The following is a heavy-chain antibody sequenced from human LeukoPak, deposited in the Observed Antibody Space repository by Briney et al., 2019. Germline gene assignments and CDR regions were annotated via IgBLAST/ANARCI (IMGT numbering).Heavy chain of an antibody. Sequence: SETLSLTCTVSSGSISSSNYYWGWIRQPPGKGLEWIGRIFYSASTYYNPSLKSRVTISVDTSKNHFSLRLSSVTAADTAVYYCARESYVWGSYRPRLAFDIWGQGTMVSVSS. CDR3: ARESYVWGSYRPRLAFDI. J-gene: IGHJ3*02. D-gene: IGHD3-16*02. V-gene: IGHV4-39*07. CDR2: IFYSAST. CDR1: SGSISSSNYY.